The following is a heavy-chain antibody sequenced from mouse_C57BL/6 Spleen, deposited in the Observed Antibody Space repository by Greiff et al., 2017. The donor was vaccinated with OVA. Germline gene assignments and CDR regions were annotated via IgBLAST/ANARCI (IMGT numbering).Heavy chain of an antibody. CDR3: ARIGSSPY. D-gene: IGHD1-1*01. CDR1: GFTIKDYY. CDR2: IDPEDGET. V-gene: IGHV14-2*01. J-gene: IGHJ2*01. Sequence: EVQLQQSGAELVQPGASVQLSCTSSGFTIKDYYMHWVKQRTEQGLEWIGRIDPEDGETKYAPTFQGKATITTDTSSNTAYLQLSSLTSEDTAVYYCARIGSSPYWGQGTTLTVSS.